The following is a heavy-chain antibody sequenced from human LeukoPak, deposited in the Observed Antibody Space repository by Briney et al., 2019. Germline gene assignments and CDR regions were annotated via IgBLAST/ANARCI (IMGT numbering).Heavy chain of an antibody. D-gene: IGHD3-10*01. Sequence: PGRSLRLSCAASGFTFDDYAMHWVRQAPGKGLEWVSGISWNSGSIGYADSVKGRFTISRDNAKNSLYLQMNSLRAEDTALYYCAKDIKGYGSSFDYWGQGTLVTVSS. J-gene: IGHJ4*02. CDR3: AKDIKGYGSSFDY. CDR2: ISWNSGSI. CDR1: GFTFDDYA. V-gene: IGHV3-9*01.